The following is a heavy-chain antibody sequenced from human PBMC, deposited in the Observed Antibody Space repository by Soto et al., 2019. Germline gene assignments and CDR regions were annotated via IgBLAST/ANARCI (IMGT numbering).Heavy chain of an antibody. V-gene: IGHV4-39*01. J-gene: IGHJ4*02. CDR2: IYYSGST. Sequence: PSETLSLTCTVSGGSITSSSYYWGWIRQPPGKGLEWIGSIYYSGSTYYNPSLKSRLTISVDTSKNQFSLKLSSVTAADTALYYCVRHAPYRSGWANRNDYWGQGTLVTVSS. CDR1: GGSITSSSYY. CDR3: VRHAPYRSGWANRNDY. D-gene: IGHD6-19*01.